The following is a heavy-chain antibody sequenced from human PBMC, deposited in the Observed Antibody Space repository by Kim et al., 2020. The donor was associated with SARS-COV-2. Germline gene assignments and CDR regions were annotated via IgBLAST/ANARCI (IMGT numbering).Heavy chain of an antibody. CDR3: ARANIAARDFDY. J-gene: IGHJ4*02. V-gene: IGHV6-1*01. Sequence: LRLSCAISGDSVSSNSAAWNWIRQSPSRGLEWLGNTYYRSKWYNYYAVSVKSRITINPDTSKNQFSLQLNSVTPEDTAVYYCARANIAARDFDYWGQGTLVTVSS. CDR1: GDSVSSNSAA. D-gene: IGHD6-6*01. CDR2: TYYRSKWYN.